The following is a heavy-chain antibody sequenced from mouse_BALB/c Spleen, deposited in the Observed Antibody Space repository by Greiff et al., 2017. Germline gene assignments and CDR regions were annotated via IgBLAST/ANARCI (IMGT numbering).Heavy chain of an antibody. CDR2: IDPENGDT. CDR1: GFNIKDYY. CDR3: ARGYYGSSYDYYAMDY. Sequence: EVQLQQSGAELVRSGASVKLSCTASGFNIKDYYMHWVKQRPEQGLEWIGWIDPENGDTEYAPKFQGKATMTADTSSNTAYMQLSSLTSEDSAVYYCARGYYGSSYDYYAMDYWGQGTSVTVSS. J-gene: IGHJ4*01. V-gene: IGHV14-4*02. D-gene: IGHD1-1*01.